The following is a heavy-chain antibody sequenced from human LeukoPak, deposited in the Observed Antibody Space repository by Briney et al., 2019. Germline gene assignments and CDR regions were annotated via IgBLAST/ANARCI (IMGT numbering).Heavy chain of an antibody. CDR2: IYPGDSDT. D-gene: IGHD1-26*01. Sequence: GESLKISCKASGYSFTSYWIAWVRHMPGKGLEWMGLIYPGDSDTRYNPSFQGQVTISADKSISTAYLQWNILKASDTALYYCARRGYSGSTHFDSWGQGTLVTVSS. V-gene: IGHV5-51*01. CDR1: GYSFTSYW. CDR3: ARRGYSGSTHFDS. J-gene: IGHJ4*02.